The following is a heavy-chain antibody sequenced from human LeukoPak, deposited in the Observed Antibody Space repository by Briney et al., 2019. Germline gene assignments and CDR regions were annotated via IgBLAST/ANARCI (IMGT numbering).Heavy chain of an antibody. V-gene: IGHV4-59*12. D-gene: IGHD5-18*01. CDR3: ARLEYGYSYGSGYYFDY. CDR2: IYYSGST. Sequence: SETLSLTCTVSGGSISSYYWSWIRQPPGKGLEWIGYIYYSGSTNYNPSPKSRVTISVDTSKNQFSLKLSSVTAADTAVYYCARLEYGYSYGSGYYFDYWGQGTLVTVSS. CDR1: GGSISSYY. J-gene: IGHJ4*02.